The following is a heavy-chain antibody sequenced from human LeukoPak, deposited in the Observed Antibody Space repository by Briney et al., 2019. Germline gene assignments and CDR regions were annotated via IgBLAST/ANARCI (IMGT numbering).Heavy chain of an antibody. Sequence: GASLKVSCKASGYTFTRYGISWVRQAPGQGLEWMGWISAYNGNTNYAQKIQGRVTMTTDTSTSTAYMELSSLRSEDTAVYYCAGSGNSVSSNYVMDVWGQGTTVTVSS. CDR2: ISAYNGNT. CDR3: AGSGNSVSSNYVMDV. D-gene: IGHD4-23*01. V-gene: IGHV1-18*01. J-gene: IGHJ6*02. CDR1: GYTFTRYG.